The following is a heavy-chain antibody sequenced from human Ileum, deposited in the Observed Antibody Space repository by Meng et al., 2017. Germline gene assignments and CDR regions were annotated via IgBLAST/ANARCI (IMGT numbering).Heavy chain of an antibody. CDR3: ASSLGVRGIYGMDV. CDR2: IWYDGSNK. V-gene: IGHV3-33*01. D-gene: IGHD3-10*01. Sequence: GGSLRLSCAASGFTFSSYGMHWVRQASGKGLEWVAVIWYDGSNKYYADSVKGRFTISRDNSKNTLYLQMNSLRAEDTAVYYCASSLGVRGIYGMDVWGQGTTVTVSS. J-gene: IGHJ6*02. CDR1: GFTFSSYG.